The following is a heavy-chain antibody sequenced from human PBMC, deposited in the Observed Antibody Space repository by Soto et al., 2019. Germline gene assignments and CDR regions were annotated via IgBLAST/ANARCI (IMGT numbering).Heavy chain of an antibody. J-gene: IGHJ4*02. CDR2: IYSGGST. V-gene: IGHV3-53*02. CDR1: GFTVSSNY. D-gene: IGHD3-16*02. Sequence: EVQLVETGGGLIQPGGSLRLSCAASGFTVSSNYMSWVRQAPGKGLEWVSVIYSGGSTYYADSVKGRFTISRDNSKNTLYLQMNSLRAEDTAVYYCAREAYDYVWGSYRYFDYWGQGTLVTVSS. CDR3: AREAYDYVWGSYRYFDY.